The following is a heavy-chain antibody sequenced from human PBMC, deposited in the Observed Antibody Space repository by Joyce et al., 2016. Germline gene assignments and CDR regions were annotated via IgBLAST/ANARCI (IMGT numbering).Heavy chain of an antibody. Sequence: QVQLQESGPGLVRPSGTLSLTCAVSGDSITTNNGCSWVRQPPGKGLEWIGDVHHSGSTNSNPSIKRRVTSSVDQSNTHFSLSLTSVTAADTAVYYCARRELDGDYAYFQRWGQGALVTVSS. J-gene: IGHJ1*01. CDR1: GDSITTNNG. CDR3: ARRELDGDYAYFQR. V-gene: IGHV4-4*02. D-gene: IGHD4-17*01. CDR2: VHHSGST.